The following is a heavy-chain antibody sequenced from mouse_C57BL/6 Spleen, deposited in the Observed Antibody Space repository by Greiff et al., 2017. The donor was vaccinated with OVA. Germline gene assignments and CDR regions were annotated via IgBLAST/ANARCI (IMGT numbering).Heavy chain of an antibody. D-gene: IGHD1-1*01. Sequence: VQLVESGAELVRPGASVKLSCKASGYTFTDYYINWVKQRPGQGLEWIARIYPGSGNTYYNEKFKGKATLTAEKSSSTAYMQLSSLTSEDSAVYFCARRNYYGSRGDYFDYWGQGTTLTVSS. V-gene: IGHV1-76*01. J-gene: IGHJ2*01. CDR1: GYTFTDYY. CDR2: IYPGSGNT. CDR3: ARRNYYGSRGDYFDY.